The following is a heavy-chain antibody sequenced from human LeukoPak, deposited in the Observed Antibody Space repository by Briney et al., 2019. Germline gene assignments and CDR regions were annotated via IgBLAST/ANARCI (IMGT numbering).Heavy chain of an antibody. CDR1: GFTFSDYC. CDR3: ARGVSEYYYDSSGYYTGSYDP. CDR2: ISSDGSST. V-gene: IGHV3-74*01. D-gene: IGHD3-22*01. J-gene: IGHJ5*02. Sequence: GGSLRLSCAASGFTFSDYCMHWVRQAPGKGLVWVSRISSDGSSTSYADSVKGRCTVSRENAKDTLYLQMNSLRAEDAAVYYCARGVSEYYYDSSGYYTGSYDPWGQGTLVTVSS.